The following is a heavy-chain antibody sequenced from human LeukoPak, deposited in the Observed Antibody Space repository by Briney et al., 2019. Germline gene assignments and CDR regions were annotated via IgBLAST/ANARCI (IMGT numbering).Heavy chain of an antibody. Sequence: SETLSLTCAIYGGSFSDYVWSWVRQPPGKGLEWIGEIHHRRGTKYNPSLKSRVAISRDTSNNQFSLKLSSVTAADTAVYYWARGGLGFRLVHAIGPSFDSWGRGTLVTVSS. CDR3: ARGGLGFRLVHAIGPSFDS. CDR2: IHHRRGT. D-gene: IGHD3-10*01. V-gene: IGHV4-34*01. J-gene: IGHJ4*02. CDR1: GGSFSDYV.